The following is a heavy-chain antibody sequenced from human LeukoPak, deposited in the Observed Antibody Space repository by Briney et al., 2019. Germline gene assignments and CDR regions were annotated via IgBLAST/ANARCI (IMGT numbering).Heavy chain of an antibody. CDR1: DYTIGSGYS. D-gene: IGHD3-22*01. V-gene: IGHV4-38-2*02. Sequence: SETLSLTCTVSDYTIGSGYSWGRIRQPPGKGLEWIATISHTGTTYYNPSLKTRVTMTLDTSRNQFSLRLSSVTAADTAVYYCASALSVYYYYYFDFWGQGTLVTVSS. CDR2: ISHTGTT. CDR3: ASALSVYYYYYFDF. J-gene: IGHJ4*02.